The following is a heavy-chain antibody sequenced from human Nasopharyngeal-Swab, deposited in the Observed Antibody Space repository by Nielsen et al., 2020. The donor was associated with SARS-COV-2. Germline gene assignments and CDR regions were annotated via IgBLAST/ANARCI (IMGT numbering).Heavy chain of an antibody. CDR2: ISYDGSNK. D-gene: IGHD3-22*01. V-gene: IGHV3-30*18. CDR1: GFTFSSYG. Sequence: GGSLRLSCAASGFTFSSYGMHWVRQAPGKGLEWVAVISYDGSNKYYADSVKGRFTISRDNFKNTLYLQMNSLRAEDTAVYYCAKGPFMIVVVNSDYYYMDVWGKGTTVTVSS. CDR3: AKGPFMIVVVNSDYYYMDV. J-gene: IGHJ6*03.